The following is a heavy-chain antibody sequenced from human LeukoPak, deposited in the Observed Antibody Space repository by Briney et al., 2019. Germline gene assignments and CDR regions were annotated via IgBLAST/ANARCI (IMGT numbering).Heavy chain of an antibody. CDR3: ARSIAARPDWFDP. CDR2: ISGSGGST. V-gene: IGHV3-23*01. CDR1: GFTFSSYA. Sequence: GGSLRLSCAASGFTFSSYAMSWVRQAPGKGLEWVSAISGSGGSTYYADSVKGRFTISGDNSKNTLYLQMNSLRAEDTAVYYCARSIAARPDWFDPWGQGTLVTVSS. D-gene: IGHD6-6*01. J-gene: IGHJ5*02.